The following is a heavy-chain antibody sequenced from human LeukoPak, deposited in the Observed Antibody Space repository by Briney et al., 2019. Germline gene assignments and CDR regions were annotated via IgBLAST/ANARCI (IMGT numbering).Heavy chain of an antibody. CDR2: IILIFGTA. J-gene: IGHJ4*02. D-gene: IGHD3-16*02. V-gene: IGHV1-69*13. CDR3: AREVNDDYVWGSYRYTRGYFDY. CDR1: GGTFSSYA. Sequence: SVKVSCKASGGTFSSYAISWVRQAPGQGLEWMGGIILIFGTANYAQKFQGRVTITADESTSTAYMELSSLRSEDTAVYYCAREVNDDYVWGSYRYTRGYFDYWGQGTLVTVSS.